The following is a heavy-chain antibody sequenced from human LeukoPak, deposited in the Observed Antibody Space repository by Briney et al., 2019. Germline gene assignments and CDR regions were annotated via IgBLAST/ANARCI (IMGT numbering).Heavy chain of an antibody. V-gene: IGHV1-46*01. J-gene: IGHJ5*02. D-gene: IGHD2-21*02. CDR2: INPSGGST. CDR3: SRRSGGNSGFDP. CDR1: GYTFTSYY. Sequence: ASVKVSCKASGYTFTSYYMHWVRQAPGQGLEWMGIINPSGGSTSYAQKFQGRVTMTRDTSTSTVYMELSSLTSEDTAVYFCSRRSGGNSGFDPWGQGTLVTVSS.